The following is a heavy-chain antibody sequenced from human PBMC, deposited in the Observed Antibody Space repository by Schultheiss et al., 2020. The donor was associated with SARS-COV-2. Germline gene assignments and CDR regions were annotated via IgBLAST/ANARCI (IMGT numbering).Heavy chain of an antibody. Sequence: SETLSLTCAVYGGSFSGYYWSWIRQPPGKGLEWIGEINHSGSTNYNPSFKSRVTISVDTSKNQFSLKLSSVTAADTAVYYCARGQDTMVRGVIGYWGQGTLVTVSS. J-gene: IGHJ4*02. CDR1: GGSFSGYY. CDR2: INHSGST. CDR3: ARGQDTMVRGVIGY. D-gene: IGHD3-10*01. V-gene: IGHV4-34*01.